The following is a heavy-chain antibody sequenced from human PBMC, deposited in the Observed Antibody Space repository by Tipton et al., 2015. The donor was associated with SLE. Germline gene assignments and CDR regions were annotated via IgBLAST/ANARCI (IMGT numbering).Heavy chain of an antibody. CDR3: ARHQQLGAFDI. Sequence: GLVKPSETLSLTCTVSGGSISSYYWSWIRQPPGKGLEWIGYIYYSGSTNYNPSLKSRVTISVDTSKNQFSLKLSSVTAADTAVYYCARHQQLGAFDIWGQGTMVTVSS. J-gene: IGHJ3*02. D-gene: IGHD6-13*01. V-gene: IGHV4-59*08. CDR2: IYYSGST. CDR1: GGSISSYY.